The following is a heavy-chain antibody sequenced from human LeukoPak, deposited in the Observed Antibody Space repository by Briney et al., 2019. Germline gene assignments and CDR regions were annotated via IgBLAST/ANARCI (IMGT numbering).Heavy chain of an antibody. CDR1: GVSISSYY. V-gene: IGHV4-59*08. D-gene: IGHD1-26*01. J-gene: IGHJ4*02. CDR3: ARPLTRSGSYYV. Sequence: PSETLSLTCTVSGVSISSYYWSWIRQPPGKGLEWIGYIYYSGSTNYNPSLKSRVTISVGTSKNQLSLKLSSVTAADTAVYYCARPLTRSGSYYVWGQGILVTVSS. CDR2: IYYSGST.